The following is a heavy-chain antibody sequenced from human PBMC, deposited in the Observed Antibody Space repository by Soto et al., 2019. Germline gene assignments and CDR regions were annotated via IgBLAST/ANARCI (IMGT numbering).Heavy chain of an antibody. CDR1: GFTFSNYA. Sequence: QVQLVESGGGGVQPGTSLRLSCAASGFTFSNYAMHWVRQAPGKGLECVAVILYDGRNEKYGDSVKGRFTISRDNSNNSLDLQMNSLRAEDTAVYHCAKSFDGNVVIGNWGQGTLVTVSS. CDR3: AKSFDGNVVIGN. V-gene: IGHV3-30*18. J-gene: IGHJ4*02. CDR2: ILYDGRNE. D-gene: IGHD2-21*01.